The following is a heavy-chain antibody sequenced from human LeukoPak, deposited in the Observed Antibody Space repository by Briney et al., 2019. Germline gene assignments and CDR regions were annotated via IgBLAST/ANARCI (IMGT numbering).Heavy chain of an antibody. V-gene: IGHV4-59*08. D-gene: IGHD2/OR15-2a*01. Sequence: SETLSLTCTVSGGSISSYYWSWIRQPPGKGLEWIGYIYYSGSTNYNPSLKSRVTISVDASKNQFSLKLSSVTAADTAVYYCARQASTKDYIDYWGQGTLGTVSS. J-gene: IGHJ4*02. CDR1: GGSISSYY. CDR3: ARQASTKDYIDY. CDR2: IYYSGST.